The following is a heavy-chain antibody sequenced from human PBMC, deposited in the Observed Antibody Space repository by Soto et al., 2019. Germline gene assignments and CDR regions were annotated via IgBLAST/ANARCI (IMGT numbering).Heavy chain of an antibody. Sequence: MVSFNSHGSPFPMYGIVSVRRAPGQGLEWMGWISAYNGNTNYAQKLQGRVTMTTDTSTSTAYMELRSLKTEDSAVYYCTTDFRAPDYDNATWGQGTLVTVSS. V-gene: IGHV1-18*01. CDR3: TTDFRAPDYDNAT. D-gene: IGHD3-22*01. CDR2: ISAYNGNT. CDR1: GSPFPMYG. J-gene: IGHJ4*02.